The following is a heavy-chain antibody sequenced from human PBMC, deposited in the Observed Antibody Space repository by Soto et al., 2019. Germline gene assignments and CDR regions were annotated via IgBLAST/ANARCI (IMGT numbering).Heavy chain of an antibody. CDR1: GGSFSGYY. Sequence: PAETLSLTFAVYGGSFSGYYWSWIRQPPGKGLEWIGEINHSGSTNYNPSLKSRVTISVDTSKNQFSLKLSSVTAADTAVYYCSYSSGWTHYYYYYMDVWGKGTTVTVSS. CDR2: INHSGST. J-gene: IGHJ6*03. V-gene: IGHV4-34*01. CDR3: SYSSGWTHYYYYYMDV. D-gene: IGHD6-19*01.